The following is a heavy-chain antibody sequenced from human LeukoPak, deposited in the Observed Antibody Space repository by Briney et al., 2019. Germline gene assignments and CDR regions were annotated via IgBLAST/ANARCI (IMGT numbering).Heavy chain of an antibody. V-gene: IGHV3-30*18. D-gene: IGHD2-8*01. CDR3: AKGLMVYALYYYYGIDV. CDR2: ISYDGSNK. Sequence: SGRSLRLSCAASGFTFSSYGIHWVRQAPGKGLEWVAVISYDGSNKYYADSVKGRFTISRDNSKNTLYLQMNSLRAEDTAVYYCAKGLMVYALYYYYGIDVWGQGTTVTVSS. CDR1: GFTFSSYG. J-gene: IGHJ6*02.